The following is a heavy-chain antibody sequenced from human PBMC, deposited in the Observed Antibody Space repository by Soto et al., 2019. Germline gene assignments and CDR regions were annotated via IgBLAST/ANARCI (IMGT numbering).Heavy chain of an antibody. V-gene: IGHV1-69*01. CDR1: GDTFNKYA. CDR2: IIPIFGTP. Sequence: QVQLVQSGAEVKKPGSSVKVSCKASGDTFNKYAFNWVRQAPGQGLEWMGGIIPIFGTPNYAQRVQGRVTITADESTSTAYMELSSLRSEDTAVYCCARGIDYGGVNRIDYWGQGTLVTVSS. D-gene: IGHD4-17*01. J-gene: IGHJ4*02. CDR3: ARGIDYGGVNRIDY.